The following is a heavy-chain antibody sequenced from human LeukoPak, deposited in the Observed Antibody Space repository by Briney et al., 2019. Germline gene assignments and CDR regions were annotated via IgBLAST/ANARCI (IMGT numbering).Heavy chain of an antibody. CDR3: ARVLGYCSSTSCYFHDAFDI. CDR2: INPNSGGT. D-gene: IGHD2-2*03. J-gene: IGHJ3*02. V-gene: IGHV1-2*02. Sequence: GASVKVSCKASGYTFTGYYMHWVRQAPGQGLEWMGWINPNSGGTNYAQKFQGRVTMTRDTSISTAYMELSRLRSDDTAVYYCARVLGYCSSTSCYFHDAFDIWGQGTMVTVSS. CDR1: GYTFTGYY.